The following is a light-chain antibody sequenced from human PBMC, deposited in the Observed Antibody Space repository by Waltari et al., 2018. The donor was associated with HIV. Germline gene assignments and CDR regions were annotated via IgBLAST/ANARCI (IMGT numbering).Light chain of an antibody. V-gene: IGLV2-23*03. CDR2: EGS. CDR3: CSYAGNSTFVV. Sequence: QSALTQPASVSGSPGQSITIPCTGTSSDLVSFHLVSWYQQHPGKAPKLMIYEGSKRPSGVSNRFSGSKSGNTASLTISGLQAEDETDYYCCSYAGNSTFVVFGGGTKLTVL. CDR1: SSDLVSFHL. J-gene: IGLJ2*01.